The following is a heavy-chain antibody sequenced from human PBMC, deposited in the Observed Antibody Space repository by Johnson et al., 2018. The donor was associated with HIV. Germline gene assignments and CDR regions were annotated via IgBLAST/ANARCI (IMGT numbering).Heavy chain of an antibody. Sequence: QVHLVESGGGVVQPGRSLRLSCAASGFTFSSYGMHWVRQAPGKGLEWVAVISFDGNLKKYADSVKGRFTISRDNSKNSLYLQMNGLRAEDTALYYCARRINYDSSGVYLGDAFDIWGQGTMVTVSS. CDR2: ISFDGNLK. V-gene: IGHV3-33*08. CDR3: ARRINYDSSGVYLGDAFDI. CDR1: GFTFSSYG. D-gene: IGHD3-22*01. J-gene: IGHJ3*02.